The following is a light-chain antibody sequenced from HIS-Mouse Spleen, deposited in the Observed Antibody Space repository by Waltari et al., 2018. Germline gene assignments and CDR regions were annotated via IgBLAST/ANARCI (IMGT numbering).Light chain of an antibody. Sequence: QSVLTQPPSVSGAPGQRVTISCTGSSSNIGAGYDVHWYQQLPGTAPKLRTYGHSQRPSGVPDRFSGSKAGPSASLAITGLQAEDEADYYCQSYDSSLSGPVVFGGGTKLTVL. CDR3: QSYDSSLSGPVV. CDR2: GHS. V-gene: IGLV1-40*01. J-gene: IGLJ2*01. CDR1: SSNIGAGYD.